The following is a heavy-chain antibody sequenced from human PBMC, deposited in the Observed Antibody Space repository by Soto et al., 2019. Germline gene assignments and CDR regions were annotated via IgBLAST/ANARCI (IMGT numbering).Heavy chain of an antibody. CDR3: ARGRTIFGVVIDY. V-gene: IGHV3-21*01. J-gene: IGHJ4*02. CDR2: ISSSSSYI. Sequence: PGGSLRLSCAASGFTFSSYSMNWVRQAPGKGLEWVSSISSSSSYIYYADSVKGRFTISRDNAKNSLYLQMNSLRAEDTAVYYCARGRTIFGVVIDYWGQGTLVTVSS. D-gene: IGHD3-3*01. CDR1: GFTFSSYS.